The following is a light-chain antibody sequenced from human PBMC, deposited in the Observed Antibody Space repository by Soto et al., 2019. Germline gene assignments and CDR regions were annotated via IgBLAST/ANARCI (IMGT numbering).Light chain of an antibody. CDR1: QSIRTN. CDR3: QQYNNWRT. CDR2: DAS. J-gene: IGKJ1*01. V-gene: IGKV3D-15*01. Sequence: ELVLTQSPATLSVSPGERATLSCRASQSIRTNLAWYQQKPGQPPRLLIYDASTRATGIPARFSGSGSGTEFTLTIRSLQSEDFAVYYCQQYNNWRTFGQGTKVDIK.